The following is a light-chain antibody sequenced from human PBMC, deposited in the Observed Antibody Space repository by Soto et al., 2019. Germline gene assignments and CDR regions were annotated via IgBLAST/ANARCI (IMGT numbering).Light chain of an antibody. CDR3: WLSYRGSSVI. J-gene: IGLJ2*01. V-gene: IGLV7-46*01. Sequence: QAVVTQEPSLTVSPGGTVTLTCGSSTGAVTSGHYPYWFQQKPGQAPRTLIYETSKKHSWTPARFSGSLLGVKAALTLSGAQPEDEADYYCWLSYRGSSVIIGGGTKLTVL. CDR2: ETS. CDR1: TGAVTSGHY.